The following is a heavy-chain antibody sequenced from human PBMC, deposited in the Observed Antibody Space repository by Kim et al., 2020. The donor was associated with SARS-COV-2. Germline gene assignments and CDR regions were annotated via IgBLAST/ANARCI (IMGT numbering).Heavy chain of an antibody. D-gene: IGHD3-22*01. CDR3: ARNFGPMIVVAPIDY. CDR1: GYTFTSYG. CDR2: ISAYNGNT. J-gene: IGHJ4*02. Sequence: ASVKVSCRASGYTFTSYGISWVRQAPGQGLEWMGWISAYNGNTNYAQKLQGRVTMTTDTSTSTAYMELRSLRSDDTAVYYCARNFGPMIVVAPIDYWGQGTLVTVSS. V-gene: IGHV1-18*01.